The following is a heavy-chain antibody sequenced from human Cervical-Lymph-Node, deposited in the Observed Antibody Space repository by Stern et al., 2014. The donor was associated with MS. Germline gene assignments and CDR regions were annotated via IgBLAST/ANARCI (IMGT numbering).Heavy chain of an antibody. CDR1: GFSLSTSGVG. CDR3: AHLTTATALDY. D-gene: IGHD1-1*01. CDR2: IYWDDDK. V-gene: IGHV2-5*02. Sequence: ESGPTLVKPTQILTLTCTFSGFSLSTSGVGVGWIRQPPGKALEWLALIYWDDDKRYSPSLESRLTITKDTSKNLVFLTMTNMDPVDTATYYCAHLTTATALDYWGQGTLVTVS. J-gene: IGHJ4*02.